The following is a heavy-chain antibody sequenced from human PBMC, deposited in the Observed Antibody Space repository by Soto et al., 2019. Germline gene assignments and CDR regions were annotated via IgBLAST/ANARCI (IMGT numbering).Heavy chain of an antibody. CDR3: AKDRRPIAAAGTFDY. V-gene: IGHV3-23*01. CDR1: GFTFSSYA. Sequence: PGGSLRLSCAASGFTFSSYAMSWVRQAPGKGLEWVSAISGSGGSTYYADSVKGRFTISRDNSKNTLYLQMNSLRAEDTSLYYCAKDRRPIAAAGTFDYWGQGTLVTVSS. J-gene: IGHJ4*02. D-gene: IGHD6-13*01. CDR2: ISGSGGST.